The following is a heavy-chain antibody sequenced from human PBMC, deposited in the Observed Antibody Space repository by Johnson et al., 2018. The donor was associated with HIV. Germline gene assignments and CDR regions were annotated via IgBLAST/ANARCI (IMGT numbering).Heavy chain of an antibody. D-gene: IGHD6-6*01. V-gene: IGHV3-66*01. Sequence: IHLVESGGALVQPGGSLRLSCAASGFTVSSNSMTWVRQAPGKGLEWVSLIYRGGSTYYADSVKGRFTISRDNSKNTLYLQMNSLRAEDTAVYYCARDLPWSSSSFDAFDIWGQGTMVTVSS. J-gene: IGHJ3*02. CDR1: GFTVSSNS. CDR3: ARDLPWSSSSFDAFDI. CDR2: IYRGGST.